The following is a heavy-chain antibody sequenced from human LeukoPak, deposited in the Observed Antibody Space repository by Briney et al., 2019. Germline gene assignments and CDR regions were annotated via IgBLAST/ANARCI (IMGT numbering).Heavy chain of an antibody. V-gene: IGHV1-2*02. D-gene: IGHD2-8*01. CDR2: ISPNSGGT. CDR3: ARVWPCANGVCPDVFEY. CDR1: GYTFTGYY. Sequence: ASVKVSCKASGYTFTGYYMHWVRQAPGQGLEGMGWISPNSGGTHYAQKFQGRVTMTRGTSISSAYMELSSRTSDDPAVYYCARVWPCANGVCPDVFEYWGQGTLVTVSS. J-gene: IGHJ4*02.